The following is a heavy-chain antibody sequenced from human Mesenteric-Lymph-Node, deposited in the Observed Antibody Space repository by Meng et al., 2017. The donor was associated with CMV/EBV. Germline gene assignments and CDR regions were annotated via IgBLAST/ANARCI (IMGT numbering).Heavy chain of an antibody. J-gene: IGHJ6*02. Sequence: GGSLRLSCAASGFTFSSYSMNWVRQAPGQGLEWLSYISFNSAIIYYADSVKGRFTISRDNAKNSLYLQMNSLRAEDTAVYYCAKDFGGLWYCSSTSCLYYYGMDVWGQETTVTVSS. V-gene: IGHV3-48*04. CDR2: ISFNSAII. CDR1: GFTFSSYS. D-gene: IGHD2-2*01. CDR3: AKDFGGLWYCSSTSCLYYYGMDV.